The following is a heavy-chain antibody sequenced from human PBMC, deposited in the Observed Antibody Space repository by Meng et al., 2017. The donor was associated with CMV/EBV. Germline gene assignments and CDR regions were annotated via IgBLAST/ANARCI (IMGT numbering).Heavy chain of an antibody. CDR3: ATVGYYYYNGMDV. J-gene: IGHJ6*02. Sequence: SVTVSCMASGYTLTRYYINLVRLATGQGLEWMGWMNPNSGNTGYAQKFQGRVTMTRNTSIRTAYMELSSLRSENTAVYYCATVGYYYYNGMDVWGQGTTVTVSS. CDR2: MNPNSGNT. CDR1: GYTLTRYY. V-gene: IGHV1-8*01.